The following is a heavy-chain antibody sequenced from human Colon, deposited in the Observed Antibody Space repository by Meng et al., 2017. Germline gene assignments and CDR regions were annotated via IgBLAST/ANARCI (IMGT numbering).Heavy chain of an antibody. CDR3: ARGYYDSSGYGYWYFDL. CDR1: GGSISSGDYY. CDR2: IYYSGST. Sequence: QVQLRESGPGLVQPSQTLSLTCTVSGGSISSGDYYWSWIRQPPGKGLEWIGYIYYSGSTYYNPSLKSRVTISVDTSKNQFSLKLSSVTAADTAVYYCARGYYDSSGYGYWYFDLWGRGTLVTVSS. V-gene: IGHV4-30-4*01. J-gene: IGHJ2*01. D-gene: IGHD3-22*01.